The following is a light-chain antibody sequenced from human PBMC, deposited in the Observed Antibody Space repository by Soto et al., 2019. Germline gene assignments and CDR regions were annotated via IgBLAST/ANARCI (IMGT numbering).Light chain of an antibody. Sequence: DIQMTQSPSTLSASIGDRITISCRASQNIDTWLAWYQQRPGEAPKLLIYTASNLENGVPSRFRGSGSGTAFTLTISSLQPEDFATYYCQQYSDSSRSFGQGTQVE. CDR3: QQYSDSSRS. V-gene: IGKV1-5*03. CDR1: QNIDTW. J-gene: IGKJ1*01. CDR2: TAS.